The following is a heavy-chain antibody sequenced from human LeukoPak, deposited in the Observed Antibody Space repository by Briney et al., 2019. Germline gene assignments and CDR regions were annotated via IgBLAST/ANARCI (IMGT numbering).Heavy chain of an antibody. CDR2: ISAYNGNT. CDR3: ARGSRRGAAAEVYYYYGMDV. V-gene: IGHV1-18*01. CDR1: GYTFTSYG. D-gene: IGHD6-13*01. J-gene: IGHJ6*02. Sequence: ASVKVSCKASGYTFTSYGISWVRQAPGQGLEWMGWISAYNGNTNYAQKLQGRVTMTTDTSTSTAYMELRSLRSDDTAVYYCARGSRRGAAAEVYYYYGMDVWAKGPRSPSP.